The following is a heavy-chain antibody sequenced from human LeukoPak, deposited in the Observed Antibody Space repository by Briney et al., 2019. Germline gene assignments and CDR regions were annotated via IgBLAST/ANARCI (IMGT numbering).Heavy chain of an antibody. V-gene: IGHV1-46*01. CDR3: ARAGYSSSGPYYMDV. D-gene: IGHD6-6*01. J-gene: IGHJ6*03. CDR2: INPSGGST. Sequence: ASVKVSCKASGGTFSSYAISWVRQAPGQGLEWMGIINPSGGSTSYAQKFQGRVTMTRDTSTSTVYMELSSLRSEDTAVYYCARAGYSSSGPYYMDVWGKGTTVTVSS. CDR1: GGTFSSYA.